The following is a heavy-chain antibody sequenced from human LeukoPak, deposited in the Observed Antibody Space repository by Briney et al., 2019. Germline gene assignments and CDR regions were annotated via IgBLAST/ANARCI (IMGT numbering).Heavy chain of an antibody. J-gene: IGHJ4*02. V-gene: IGHV3-30*18. CDR3: AKDRAGSWAIDY. D-gene: IGHD6-13*01. CDR2: ISYDGSNK. CDR1: GFTFSTYN. Sequence: GGSLRLSCAASGFTFSTYNMHWVRQAPGKGLEWVAVISYDGSNKCYADSVKGRFTISRDDSKNTLYLEMNSLNAEDTAVYYCAKDRAGSWAIDYWGQGTLVTVSS.